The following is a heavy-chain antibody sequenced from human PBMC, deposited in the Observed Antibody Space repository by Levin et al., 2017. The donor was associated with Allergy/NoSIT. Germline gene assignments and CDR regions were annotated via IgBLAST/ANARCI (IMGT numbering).Heavy chain of an antibody. V-gene: IGHV3-30*04. Sequence: GESLKISCAASGFTFSSYAMHWVRQAPDKGLEWVALISYDGSNKYYADSVKGRFTISRDNSKNTLYLQMYSLRAEDTAVYSCARDHQEVNYSGSGSYYSYYGMDVWGQGTTVTVSS. CDR2: ISYDGSNK. D-gene: IGHD3-10*01. CDR3: ARDHQEVNYSGSGSYYSYYGMDV. CDR1: GFTFSSYA. J-gene: IGHJ6*02.